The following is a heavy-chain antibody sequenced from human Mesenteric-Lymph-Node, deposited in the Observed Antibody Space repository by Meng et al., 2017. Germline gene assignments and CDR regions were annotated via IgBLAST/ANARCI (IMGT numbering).Heavy chain of an antibody. V-gene: IGHV3-11*04. CDR1: GFTFSDYY. J-gene: IGHJ6*02. Sequence: GGSLRLSCAASGFTFSDYYMSWIRQAPGKGLEWVSYISNSGSTIYYADSVKGRFTISRDNSKNTLYLQMNSLRAEDTAVYYCARDGAYSSGWESGLYYYYYGMDVWGQGTTVTVSS. CDR2: ISNSGSTI. D-gene: IGHD6-19*01. CDR3: ARDGAYSSGWESGLYYYYYGMDV.